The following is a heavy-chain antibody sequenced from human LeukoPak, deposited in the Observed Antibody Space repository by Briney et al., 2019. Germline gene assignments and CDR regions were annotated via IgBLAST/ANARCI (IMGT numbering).Heavy chain of an antibody. CDR1: GYTFTSYG. D-gene: IGHD3-9*01. J-gene: IGHJ4*02. CDR3: AVSYDILTGYYPFDY. CDR2: IIPIFGTA. Sequence: SVKVSCKASGYTFTSYGINWVRQATGQGLEWMGGIIPIFGTANYAQKFQGRVTITADKSTSTAYMELSSLRSEDTAVYYCAVSYDILTGYYPFDYWGQGTLVTVSS. V-gene: IGHV1-69*06.